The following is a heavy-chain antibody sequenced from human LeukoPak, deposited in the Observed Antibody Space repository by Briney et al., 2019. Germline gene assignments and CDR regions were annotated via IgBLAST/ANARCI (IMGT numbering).Heavy chain of an antibody. CDR2: ISYDGSNK. J-gene: IGHJ4*02. D-gene: IGHD4-17*01. Sequence: PGGSLRLSCAASGFTFSSYAMYWVRQAPGKGLEWVAVISYDGSNKYYADSVKGRFTISRDNSKNTLYLQMNSLRAEVTAVHYCARDWSSFDCGDYEFTMGYWGQGTLVTVSS. CDR3: ARDWSSFDCGDYEFTMGY. V-gene: IGHV3-30-3*01. CDR1: GFTFSSYA.